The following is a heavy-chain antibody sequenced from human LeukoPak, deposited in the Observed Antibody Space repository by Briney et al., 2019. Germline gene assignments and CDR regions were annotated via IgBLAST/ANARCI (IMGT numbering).Heavy chain of an antibody. V-gene: IGHV1-46*01. CDR3: ARDAF. CDR1: GYSFTSFY. Sequence: GASVKVSCKTSGYSFTSFYIHWVRQAPGQGLEWMGMVNPSGGSTISAQKFQDRVNMTTDTSTRTVYMDMTGLTSDDTGIYYCARDAFWGQGTQVTVSS. CDR2: VNPSGGST. J-gene: IGHJ4*02. D-gene: IGHD3-3*02.